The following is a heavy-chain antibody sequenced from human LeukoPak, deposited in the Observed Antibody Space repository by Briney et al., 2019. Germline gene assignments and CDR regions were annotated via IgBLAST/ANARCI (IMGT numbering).Heavy chain of an antibody. J-gene: IGHJ4*02. CDR1: GFTFSSYD. CDR3: AKGSTVTTCY. Sequence: GGSLRLSCAASGFTFSSYDMSWVRQAPGKGLEWVSAISGSGGSTYYADSVKGGITISRENYKNTLYLQMTSLRAEDTALYYCAKGSTVTTCYWGQGTLVTVSS. CDR2: ISGSGGST. V-gene: IGHV3-23*01. D-gene: IGHD4-17*01.